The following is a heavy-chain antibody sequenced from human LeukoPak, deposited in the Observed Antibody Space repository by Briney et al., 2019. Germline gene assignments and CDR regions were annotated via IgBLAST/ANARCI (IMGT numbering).Heavy chain of an antibody. Sequence: GGSLRLSCAASGFTFSSYEMNWVRQAPGKGLEWVSHISSSGSTIYYADSVKGRFTISRDNAKNSLYLQMNSLRAEDTAVYYCATTPVRCSSTSSYVDYWGEGTLVTVSS. CDR2: ISSSGSTI. CDR3: ATTPVRCSSTSSYVDY. CDR1: GFTFSSYE. J-gene: IGHJ4*02. D-gene: IGHD2-2*01. V-gene: IGHV3-48*03.